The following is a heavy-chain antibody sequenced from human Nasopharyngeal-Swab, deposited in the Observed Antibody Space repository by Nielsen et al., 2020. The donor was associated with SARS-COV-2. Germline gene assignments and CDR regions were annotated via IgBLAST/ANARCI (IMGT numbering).Heavy chain of an antibody. CDR2: LIPVFGTT. Sequence: WVRQAPGQGLEWVGGLIPVFGTTHYSQKSQDRLRVTADASTDTAYMELSSLRSDDTAVYYCARAITYYYDGSGSPSYGLDVWGQGTTVTVSS. D-gene: IGHD3-22*01. CDR3: ARAITYYYDGSGSPSYGLDV. V-gene: IGHV1-69*01. J-gene: IGHJ6*02.